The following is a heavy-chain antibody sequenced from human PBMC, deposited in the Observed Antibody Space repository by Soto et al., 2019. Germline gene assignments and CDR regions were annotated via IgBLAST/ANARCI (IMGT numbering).Heavy chain of an antibody. CDR2: IFYSGTI. D-gene: IGHD1-26*01. V-gene: IGHV4-59*01. CDR3: ARVGGAPLGAFDI. CDR1: GGSISSYY. Sequence: SETLSLTCTVSGGSISSYYWSWIRQPLGKGLEWIGYIFYSGTINYNPSLTSRVTVSVDTSKNQFSLKLSSVTAADTAVYYCARVGGAPLGAFDIWGQGTMVTVSS. J-gene: IGHJ3*02.